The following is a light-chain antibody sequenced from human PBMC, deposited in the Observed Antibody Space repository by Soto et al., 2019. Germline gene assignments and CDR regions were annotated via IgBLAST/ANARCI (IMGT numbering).Light chain of an antibody. CDR1: QSVSSSF. CDR3: QQYDSSPST. J-gene: IGKJ3*01. V-gene: IGKV3-20*01. Sequence: EIVLTQAPGTLSLSPGERANLSYRASQSVSSSFLAWYQQKPGHAPRLLIYGASSRATGIPDRFSGSGSGTDFPLTISRLEHEDFAVYYCQQYDSSPSTFGPGTKVDIK. CDR2: GAS.